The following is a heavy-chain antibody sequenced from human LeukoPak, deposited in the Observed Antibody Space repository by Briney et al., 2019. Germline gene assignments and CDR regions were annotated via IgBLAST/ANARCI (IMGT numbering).Heavy chain of an antibody. D-gene: IGHD2-2*01. V-gene: IGHV1-2*02. J-gene: IGHJ4*02. CDR2: INPNSGDT. CDR1: AYTFTDYY. Sequence: GASVTVTCKASAYTFTDYYLHWVRQAPAQGFEWMGWINPNSGDTNDAQKFQGMVTMTRDTSITTAQMEMRRLRSDDTAVYSCARATFLYCSSTTCLFDYWGQGTLVTVSS. CDR3: ARATFLYCSSTTCLFDY.